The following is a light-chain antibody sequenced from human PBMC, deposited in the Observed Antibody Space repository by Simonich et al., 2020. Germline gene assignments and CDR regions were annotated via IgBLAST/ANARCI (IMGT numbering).Light chain of an antibody. CDR1: QSISIN. J-gene: IGKJ2*01. Sequence: DIQMTQSTSSLSASVGDRVTITCRASQSISINLNWYQQKPGKAPKLLIYAATRCQSWFPSRLSCSGSGTDFTLTISSLQPDDFATYYCQQYNSYHTFGQGTKLEIK. CDR2: AAT. CDR3: QQYNSYHT. V-gene: IGKV1-39*01.